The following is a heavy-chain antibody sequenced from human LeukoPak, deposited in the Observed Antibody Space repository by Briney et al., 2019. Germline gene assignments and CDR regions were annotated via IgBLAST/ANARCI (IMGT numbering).Heavy chain of an antibody. J-gene: IGHJ4*02. V-gene: IGHV3-21*01. CDR3: ARDMISSGWYVDY. CDR1: GFTFSSYS. D-gene: IGHD6-19*01. Sequence: GGSLRLSCAASGFTFSSYSLNWVRQAPGKGLEWVSSISSSSSYIYYADSVKGRFTISRDNAKNSLYLQMNSLRAEDTAVYYCARDMISSGWYVDYWGQGTLVTVSS. CDR2: ISSSSSYI.